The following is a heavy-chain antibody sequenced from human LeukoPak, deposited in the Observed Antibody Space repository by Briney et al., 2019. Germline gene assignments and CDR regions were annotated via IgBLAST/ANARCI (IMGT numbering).Heavy chain of an antibody. CDR1: GGSISTYY. V-gene: IGHV4-59*10. Sequence: PSESLSLSCSVYGGSISTYYWSWIRQPAGKGLEWIGRIYTTGSTNYNPSLKSPVTMSVDTSKAQFSLKLTSVTAADTAVYYCARDRGRTSSDAVEIWGQRTMVIVSS. J-gene: IGHJ3*02. CDR2: IYTTGST. D-gene: IGHD2-2*01. CDR3: ARDRGRTSSDAVEI.